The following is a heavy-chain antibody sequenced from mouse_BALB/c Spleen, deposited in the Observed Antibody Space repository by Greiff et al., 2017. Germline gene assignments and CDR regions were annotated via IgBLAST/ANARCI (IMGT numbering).Heavy chain of an antibody. J-gene: IGHJ2*01. CDR3: ARNVRLEYYFDY. CDR2: IWSGGST. CDR1: GFSLTSYG. Sequence: VKVVESGPGLVQPSQSLSITCTVSGFSLTSYGVHWVRQSPGKGLEWLGVIWSGGSTDYNAAFISRLSISKDNSKSQVFFKMNSLQANDTAIYYCARNVRLEYYFDYWGQGTTLTVSS. D-gene: IGHD2-14*01. V-gene: IGHV2-2*02.